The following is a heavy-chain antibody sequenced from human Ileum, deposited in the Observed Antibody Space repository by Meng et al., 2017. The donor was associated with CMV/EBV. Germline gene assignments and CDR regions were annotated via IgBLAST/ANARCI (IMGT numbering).Heavy chain of an antibody. D-gene: IGHD7-27*01. CDR3: VRGNWVSDF. V-gene: IGHV4-34*01. CDR1: ADSFTGYH. CDR2: INYRGSI. J-gene: IGHJ4*02. Sequence: VQLQQWGAEVLKHSETLSLTHTVSADSFTGYHWTWIRQPPGKGPEWIGEINYRGSIHYNPSLESRVTISLDMSTNQLSLKLNSVTAADTAVYYCVRGNWVSDFWGQGTLVTVSS.